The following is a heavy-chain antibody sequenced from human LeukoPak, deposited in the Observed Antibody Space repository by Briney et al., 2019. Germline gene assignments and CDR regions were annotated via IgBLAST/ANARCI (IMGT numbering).Heavy chain of an antibody. CDR1: GGSVSSGSYY. J-gene: IGHJ4*02. CDR2: IYYSGST. CDR3: ARDRVRGSSNPYFDY. Sequence: SETLSLTCTVSGGSVSSGSYYWSWIRQPPGKGLEWIGYIYYSGSTNYNPSLKSRVTISIDTSKNQFSLKLSSVTAADTAVYYCARDRVRGSSNPYFDYWGQGTLVTVSS. D-gene: IGHD1-26*01. V-gene: IGHV4-61*01.